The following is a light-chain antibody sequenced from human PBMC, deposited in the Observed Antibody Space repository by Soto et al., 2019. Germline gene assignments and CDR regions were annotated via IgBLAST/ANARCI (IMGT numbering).Light chain of an antibody. Sequence: DILMTQSPSTLSASVGDRVTITCRASESISVWLAWYQQKPGKAPKLLIYEASILESGVPSRVSGTGSGTEVTPTISSLQPNAFATYDCQQSKTKLWTFGQGTRVEV. J-gene: IGKJ1*01. CDR3: QQSKTKLWT. CDR2: EAS. CDR1: ESISVW. V-gene: IGKV1-5*01.